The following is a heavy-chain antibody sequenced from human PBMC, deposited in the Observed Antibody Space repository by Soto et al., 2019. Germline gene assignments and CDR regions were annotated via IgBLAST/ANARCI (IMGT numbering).Heavy chain of an antibody. Sequence: PGGSLRLSCAASGFTFSSYSMNWVRQAPGKGLEWVSYISSGGSTYYADSVKGRFTISRDNSKNTLYLQMNSLRAEDTAVYYCANEQRAWYYYYGMDVWGQGTTVTVSS. CDR3: ANEQRAWYYYYGMDV. J-gene: IGHJ6*02. D-gene: IGHD1-1*01. V-gene: IGHV3-48*01. CDR2: ISSGGST. CDR1: GFTFSSYS.